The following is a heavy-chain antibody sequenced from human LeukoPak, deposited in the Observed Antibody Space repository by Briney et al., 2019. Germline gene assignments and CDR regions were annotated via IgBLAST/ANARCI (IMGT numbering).Heavy chain of an antibody. CDR3: AEDLDYTTYGYYFDY. J-gene: IGHJ4*02. CDR1: GFTFSSYA. V-gene: IGHV3-23*01. Sequence: PGGSLRLSCTASGFTFSSYAMNWVRQAPGKGLEWVSGIGAGGTFTYYADSVKGRFTIFRDNSRNTLYLQMNSLRADDTAVYYCAEDLDYTTYGYYFDYWGQGTMVTVSS. D-gene: IGHD4-11*01. CDR2: IGAGGTFT.